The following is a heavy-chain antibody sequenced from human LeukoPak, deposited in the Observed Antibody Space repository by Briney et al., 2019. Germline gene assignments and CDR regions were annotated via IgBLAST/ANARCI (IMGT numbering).Heavy chain of an antibody. V-gene: IGHV3-7*01. CDR1: GFTFSSFW. Sequence: GGSLRLSCGASGFTFSSFWMHWVRQAPGKGPEWVANINQDGSEKYYVDSVKGRFTISRDNAKNSLYLQMSSLRAEDTAVYYCARRYFDYWGQGTLVTVSS. CDR3: ARRYFDY. J-gene: IGHJ4*02. CDR2: INQDGSEK.